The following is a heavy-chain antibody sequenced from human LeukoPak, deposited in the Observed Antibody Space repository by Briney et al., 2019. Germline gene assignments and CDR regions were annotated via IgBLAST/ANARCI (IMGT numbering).Heavy chain of an antibody. J-gene: IGHJ4*02. Sequence: PGRSLRLSCAASGFTFSSYAMHWARQAPGKGLEWVAVISYDGSKKYYADSVKGRFTISRDNSKNTLNLQMNSLRAEDTAVYYCAKDIVGAPQYYLDSWGQGTLVTVSS. CDR1: GFTFSSYA. CDR2: ISYDGSKK. V-gene: IGHV3-30*18. D-gene: IGHD1-26*01. CDR3: AKDIVGAPQYYLDS.